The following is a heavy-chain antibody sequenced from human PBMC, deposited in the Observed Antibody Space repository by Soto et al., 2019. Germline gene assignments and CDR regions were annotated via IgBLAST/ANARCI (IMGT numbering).Heavy chain of an antibody. D-gene: IGHD3-10*01. CDR3: EKDDGAGSYSLLGKFYYGMDV. CDR2: TSYDGSKK. J-gene: IGHJ6*02. Sequence: QVQLVESGGGVVQPGRSLRLSCVASRFTFSNYGMHWVRQAPGKGLEWVAVTSYDGSKKYYADSVKGRFTISRDNSKNTLYLQMNSLRAEDTAVYYCEKDDGAGSYSLLGKFYYGMDVWGQGTTVSVSS. V-gene: IGHV3-30*18. CDR1: RFTFSNYG.